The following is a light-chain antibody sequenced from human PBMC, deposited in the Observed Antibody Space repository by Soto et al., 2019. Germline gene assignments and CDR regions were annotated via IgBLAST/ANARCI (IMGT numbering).Light chain of an antibody. CDR1: QAVNTR. Sequence: EIVLTQSPATLSSFPCDRVTLSCRASQAVNTRLAWYQQKPGQAPRLLIYGTSSRATGIPDRFSGSGSGTEFTLTVSSLQPDDFATYYCQQYNSYSFGQGTKVDIK. V-gene: IGKV3D-15*01. CDR2: GTS. J-gene: IGKJ1*01. CDR3: QQYNSYS.